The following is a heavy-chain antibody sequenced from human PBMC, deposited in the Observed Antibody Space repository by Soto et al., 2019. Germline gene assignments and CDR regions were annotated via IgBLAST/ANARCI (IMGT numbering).Heavy chain of an antibody. V-gene: IGHV3-30*04. CDR2: ISYDGRNK. D-gene: IGHD3-16*01. CDR3: ARSHFGPNAMIRSSHP. CDR1: EFTFSSYA. J-gene: IGHJ5*02. Sequence: WGSLRLSCAASEFTFSSYAMHWVRQAPAKGLEWVAVISYDGRNKYYADSVKGRFTISRDNSKNTLYLQMNSLRAEDTAVYYYARSHFGPNAMIRSSHPCGQGTLVNV.